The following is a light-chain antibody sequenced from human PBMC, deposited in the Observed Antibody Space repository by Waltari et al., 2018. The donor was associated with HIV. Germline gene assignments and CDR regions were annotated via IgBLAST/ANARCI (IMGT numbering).Light chain of an antibody. CDR3: TSYTSRDTWV. Sequence: QSALTQPASVSGSPGQSITISCTGTSSDVGYYNYVAWFQQPPDKAPTLILFDVNKRASGVSNRFSGSKSGKTASLTSSGLQPEDEADYFCTSYTSRDTWVFGGGTKVTVL. CDR2: DVN. CDR1: SSDVGYYNY. J-gene: IGLJ3*02. V-gene: IGLV2-14*03.